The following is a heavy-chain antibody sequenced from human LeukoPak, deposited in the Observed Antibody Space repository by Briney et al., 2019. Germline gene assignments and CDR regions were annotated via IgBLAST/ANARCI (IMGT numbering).Heavy chain of an antibody. Sequence: RGSLRLSCAASGFTFSSYAMSWVRQAPGKGLEWVSAISGSGGSTYYADSVKGRFTISRDNSKNTLYLQMNSLRAEDTALYYCARGVYSSGWYPDTFDYWGQGTLVTVSS. CDR3: ARGVYSSGWYPDTFDY. V-gene: IGHV3-23*01. D-gene: IGHD6-19*01. CDR2: ISGSGGST. CDR1: GFTFSSYA. J-gene: IGHJ4*02.